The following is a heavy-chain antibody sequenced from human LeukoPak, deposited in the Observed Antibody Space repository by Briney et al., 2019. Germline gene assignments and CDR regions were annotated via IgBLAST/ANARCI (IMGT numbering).Heavy chain of an antibody. CDR2: ISGRGDST. CDR3: APGTWGGDNYFDY. Sequence: GGSLRLSCVASKFNFAMSWVRQTAGKGLEWVSAISGRGDSTFYRDSVKGRFTISRDNSKNTLYLQMNSLRTEDTAVYYCAPGTWGGDNYFDYWGQGTLVTVSS. V-gene: IGHV3-23*02. D-gene: IGHD3-16*01. CDR1: KFNFA. J-gene: IGHJ4*02.